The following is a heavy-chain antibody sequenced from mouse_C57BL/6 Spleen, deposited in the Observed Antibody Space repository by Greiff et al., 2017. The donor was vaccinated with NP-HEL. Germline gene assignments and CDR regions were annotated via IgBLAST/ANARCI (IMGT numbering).Heavy chain of an antibody. J-gene: IGHJ1*03. CDR3: VREGYGSSPGYWYFDV. V-gene: IGHV10-3*01. D-gene: IGHD1-1*01. CDR2: IRSKSSNYAT. CDR1: GFTFNTYA. Sequence: EVQLVESGGGLVQPKGSLKLSCAASGFTFNTYAMHWVRQAPGKGLEWVARIRSKSSNYATYYADSVKDRFTISRDDSQSMLYLQMNNLKTEDTAMYYGVREGYGSSPGYWYFDVWGTGTTVTVSS.